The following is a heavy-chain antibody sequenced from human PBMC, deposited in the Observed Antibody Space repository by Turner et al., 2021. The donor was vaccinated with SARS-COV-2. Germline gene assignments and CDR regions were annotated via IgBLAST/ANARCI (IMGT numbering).Heavy chain of an antibody. D-gene: IGHD3-22*01. CDR1: GYTFTGHY. V-gene: IGHV1-2*02. CDR3: ARVDGYYDSSGNYSDY. Sequence: QVQLVQSGADVNKPCASVTVSCQDSGYTFTGHYIHWVRQAPAQGVEWMGWINPKSGGTNYAQKVQGRVTITADESTSTGYMELSSLRSEDTAVYYCARVDGYYDSSGNYSDYWGQGTLVTVSS. J-gene: IGHJ4*02. CDR2: INPKSGGT.